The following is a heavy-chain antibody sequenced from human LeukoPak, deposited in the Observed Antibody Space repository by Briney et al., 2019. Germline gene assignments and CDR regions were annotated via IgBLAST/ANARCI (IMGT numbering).Heavy chain of an antibody. Sequence: GGSLRLSCAASGFTFSSYSMNWVRQAPGKGLEWVSSISSSSSYIYYADSVKGRFTISRDNAKNSLYLQMNSLRAEDTAVYYCARDLTSSGWDPSDYWGQGTLVTVSP. CDR1: GFTFSSYS. D-gene: IGHD6-19*01. CDR3: ARDLTSSGWDPSDY. V-gene: IGHV3-21*01. J-gene: IGHJ4*02. CDR2: ISSSSSYI.